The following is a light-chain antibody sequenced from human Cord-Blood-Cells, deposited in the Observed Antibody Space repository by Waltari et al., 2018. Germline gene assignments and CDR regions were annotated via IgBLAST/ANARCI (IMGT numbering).Light chain of an antibody. V-gene: IGLV3-10*01. Sequence: SYELTPPPSVSVSPGQTASTTCSGDALPKKYAYWYQQKSGQAPVLVIYEDSKRPSGIPERFSDSSSGTMATLTISGAQVEDEADYYCYSTDSSGNHGVFGGGTKLTVL. J-gene: IGLJ2*01. CDR2: EDS. CDR3: YSTDSSGNHGV. CDR1: ALPKKY.